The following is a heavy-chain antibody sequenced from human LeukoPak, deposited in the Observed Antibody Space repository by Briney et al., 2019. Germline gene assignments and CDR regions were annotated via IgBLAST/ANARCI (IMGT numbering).Heavy chain of an antibody. CDR2: ISYDGSNK. V-gene: IGHV3-30*18. CDR3: AKRRYSGYDEGY. D-gene: IGHD5-12*01. CDR1: GFTFSSYG. J-gene: IGHJ4*02. Sequence: GRSLRLSCAASGFTFSSYGMHWVRQAPGKGLEWVAVISYDGSNKYYADSVKGRFTISRDNSKNTLYLQMNSLRAEDTAVYYCAKRRYSGYDEGYWGQGTLVTVSS.